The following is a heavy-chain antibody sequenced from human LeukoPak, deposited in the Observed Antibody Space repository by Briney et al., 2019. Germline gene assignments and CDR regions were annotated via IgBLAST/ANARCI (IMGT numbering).Heavy chain of an antibody. Sequence: PSETLSLTCTVSGYSISSGYYWGWIRQPPGKRLEWIGSIYHGGSTYYNPSLKSRITISLDRSKNQFSLRLSSLTAADTALYYCVMTTVVTDDPYFDYWGRGTLVTVSS. CDR1: GYSISSGYY. D-gene: IGHD4-23*01. CDR3: VMTTVVTDDPYFDY. V-gene: IGHV4-38-2*02. J-gene: IGHJ4*02. CDR2: IYHGGST.